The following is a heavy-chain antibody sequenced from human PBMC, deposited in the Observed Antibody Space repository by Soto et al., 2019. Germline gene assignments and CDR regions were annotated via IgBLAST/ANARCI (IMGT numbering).Heavy chain of an antibody. J-gene: IGHJ4*02. V-gene: IGHV1-69*06. Sequence: SVKVSCKASGGTFSSYAISWVRQAPGQGLEWMGGIIPIFGTANYAQKFQGRVTITADKSTSTAYMELSSLRSEDTAVYYCARQQDYYDSPLFDYWGQGTLVTASS. CDR1: GGTFSSYA. CDR3: ARQQDYYDSPLFDY. D-gene: IGHD3-22*01. CDR2: IIPIFGTA.